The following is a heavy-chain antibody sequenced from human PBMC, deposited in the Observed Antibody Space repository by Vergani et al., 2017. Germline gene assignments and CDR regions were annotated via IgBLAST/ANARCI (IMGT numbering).Heavy chain of an antibody. V-gene: IGHV3-33*08. CDR1: GFTFSSYG. CDR3: ARGARGVLEIATIYFDD. D-gene: IGHD5-24*01. CDR2: IWYDGSNK. Sequence: VQLVESGGGLVKPGGSLRLSCAASGFTFSSYGMHWVRQAPGKGLEWVAVIWYDGSNKYYADSVKGRFTISRDNSKNTLYLQMNSLRAEDTALYYCARGARGVLEIATIYFDDWGQGTLVTVSS. J-gene: IGHJ4*02.